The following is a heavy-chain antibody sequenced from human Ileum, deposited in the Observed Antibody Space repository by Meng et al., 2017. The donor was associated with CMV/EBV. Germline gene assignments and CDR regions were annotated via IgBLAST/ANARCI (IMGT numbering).Heavy chain of an antibody. CDR1: GYTFTGYF. Sequence: GQLVQSGAEVKKPGASVKVSCKASGYTFTGYFLHWVRKAPGQGLEWMGWINPNSGGTNYAQKFQGRVTMSRDTSTSTAYMDLSNLRSDDTAMYYCARGDDFGSGRKRYFDLWGRSTLVTVSS. J-gene: IGHJ2*01. CDR3: ARGDDFGSGRKRYFDL. D-gene: IGHD3-3*01. V-gene: IGHV1-2*02. CDR2: INPNSGGT.